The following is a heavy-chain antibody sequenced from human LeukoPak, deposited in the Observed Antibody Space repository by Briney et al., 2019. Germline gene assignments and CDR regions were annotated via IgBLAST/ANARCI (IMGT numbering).Heavy chain of an antibody. Sequence: ASVKVSCKASGYDFTTYGFIWVRQAPGLGLEWMGLISANNGNTKFAQGFRDRVKMTTDTVTETAYMELRSLTSGDTAIYYCARTVGDRADPWGQGSLVTVSS. CDR1: GYDFTTYG. CDR2: ISANNGNT. D-gene: IGHD2-21*01. CDR3: ARTVGDRADP. J-gene: IGHJ5*02. V-gene: IGHV1-18*01.